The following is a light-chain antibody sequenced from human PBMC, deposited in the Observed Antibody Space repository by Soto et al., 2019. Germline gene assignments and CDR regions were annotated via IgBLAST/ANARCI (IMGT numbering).Light chain of an antibody. Sequence: QSVLTQPPSVSGAPGQRVTISCTGSSSNIGAGYDVHWYQQRPGTAPKLLIFGNTNRPSGVPDRFSGSKSGNTGNTASLTISGLQAEDEADYYCCSYAGSYTHVFGSGTKLTVL. CDR2: GNT. J-gene: IGLJ1*01. CDR3: CSYAGSYTHV. V-gene: IGLV1-40*01. CDR1: SSNIGAGYD.